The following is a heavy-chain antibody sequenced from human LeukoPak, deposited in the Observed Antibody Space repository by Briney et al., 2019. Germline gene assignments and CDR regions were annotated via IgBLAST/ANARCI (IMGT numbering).Heavy chain of an antibody. CDR3: ARDGVVGAMVSRFDP. CDR2: ISSSGSTI. CDR1: GFTFSDYY. J-gene: IGHJ5*02. Sequence: GGSLRLSCAASGFTFSDYYMSWIRQAPGKGLEWVSYISSSGSTIYYADSVKGRFTISRDNAKNSLYLQMNSLRAEDTAVYYCARDGVVGAMVSRFDPWGQGTLVTVSS. V-gene: IGHV3-11*04. D-gene: IGHD2-15*01.